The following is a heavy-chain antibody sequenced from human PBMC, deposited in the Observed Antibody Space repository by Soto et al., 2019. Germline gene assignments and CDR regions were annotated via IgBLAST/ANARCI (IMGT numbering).Heavy chain of an antibody. CDR2: LWFDGRIK. D-gene: IGHD7-27*01. CDR3: ASDTGDMSLTGFLYSRGDTNNHYGMDV. J-gene: IGHJ6*02. V-gene: IGHV3-33*01. CDR1: GFTFRSYG. Sequence: QVQLVESGGGVVQPGRSLRLSCAVSGFTFRSYGMHWVRQAPGKGVEWVALLWFDGRIKYYADSVKGQFTIRRDNSKKTLYLQMNSLRAEDTAIYYCASDTGDMSLTGFLYSRGDTNNHYGMDVWGQGTKVAVSS.